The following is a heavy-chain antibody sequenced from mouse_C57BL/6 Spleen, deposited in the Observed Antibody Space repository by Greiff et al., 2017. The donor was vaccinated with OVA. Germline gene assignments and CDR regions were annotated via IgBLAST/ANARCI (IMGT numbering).Heavy chain of an antibody. D-gene: IGHD2-4*01. J-gene: IGHJ3*01. V-gene: IGHV1-4*01. CDR2: INPSSGYP. Sequence: VQLHQSGAELARPGASVKMSCKASGYTFTSYTMHWVKQRPGQGLEWIGYINPSSGYPKYNQTFKDKATLTADKSSSTAYMQLSSLTSEDSAVYYCARLDDYDVGSYWGQGTLVTVSA. CDR1: GYTFTSYT. CDR3: ARLDDYDVGSY.